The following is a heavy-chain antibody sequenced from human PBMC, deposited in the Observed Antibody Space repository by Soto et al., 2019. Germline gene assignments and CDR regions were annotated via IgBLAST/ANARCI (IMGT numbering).Heavy chain of an antibody. Sequence: ETLSLTCVVSGGPINGDYWNWLRQPPGKGLEWIGFIHYTGTTRYNPSLKSRLTILLDRSKNQFSLNLNSVAAADTAMYYYAKGDGWYPFWGQGTIVTVSS. J-gene: IGHJ1*01. CDR2: IHYTGTT. D-gene: IGHD2-15*01. CDR3: AKGDGWYPF. V-gene: IGHV4-59*01. CDR1: GGPINGDY.